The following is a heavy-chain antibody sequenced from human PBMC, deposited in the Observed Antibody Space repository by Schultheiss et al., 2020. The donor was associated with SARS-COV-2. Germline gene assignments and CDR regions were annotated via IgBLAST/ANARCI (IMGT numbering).Heavy chain of an antibody. CDR1: GFTFSGSA. CDR2: ITTAGDT. J-gene: IGHJ6*03. D-gene: IGHD3-10*01. Sequence: GGSLRLSCAASGFTFSGSAMHWVRQATGKGLEWVSLITTAGDTYYQGSVKGRFTVSREDAENSLYLQMNSLRAGDTAVYYCARGNYYGSGSYPRYYYYYMDVWGKGTTVTVSS. V-gene: IGHV3-13*04. CDR3: ARGNYYGSGSYPRYYYYYMDV.